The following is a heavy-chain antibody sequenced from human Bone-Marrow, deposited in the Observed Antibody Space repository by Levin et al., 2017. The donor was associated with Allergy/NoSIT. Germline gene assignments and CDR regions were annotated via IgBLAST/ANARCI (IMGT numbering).Heavy chain of an antibody. J-gene: IGHJ4*02. D-gene: IGHD2/OR15-2a*01. CDR2: ISSRSSKI. CDR1: GFTFSAYR. Sequence: PGGSLRLSCAASGFTFSAYRLNWVRQAPGKGLEWVSFISSRSSKIYYADSVKGRFTISRDDAKNELYLQMNGLRAEDTAVYYCVREEYSTLRHAYFDYWGQGTLVTVSS. V-gene: IGHV3-21*01. CDR3: VREEYSTLRHAYFDY.